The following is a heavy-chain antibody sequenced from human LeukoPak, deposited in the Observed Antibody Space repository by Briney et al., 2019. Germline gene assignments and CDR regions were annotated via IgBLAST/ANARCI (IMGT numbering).Heavy chain of an antibody. CDR2: IYTSGST. CDR1: GGSISSYY. CDR3: ARGLSKYYYGSGSYYFDY. D-gene: IGHD3-10*01. Sequence: PSETLSLTCTVSGGSISSYYWSWIRQPAGKGLEWIGRIYTSGSTNYNPSLKSRVTMSVDTSKNQFSLKLSSVTAADTAVYYCARGLSKYYYGSGSYYFDYWGQGTLVTVSS. J-gene: IGHJ4*02. V-gene: IGHV4-4*07.